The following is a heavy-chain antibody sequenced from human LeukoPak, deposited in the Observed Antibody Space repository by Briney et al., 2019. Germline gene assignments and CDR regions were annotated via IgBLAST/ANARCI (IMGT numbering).Heavy chain of an antibody. Sequence: GGSLRLSCEASGFTLSNYWVYWVRQAPGKGLVWVSRIISDGSSNYADSVKGRFTISRDNAKNTLYLQMNSLRAEDTAVCYCVRGVYASGSSPWGQGTLVTVSS. J-gene: IGHJ5*02. CDR3: VRGVYASGSSP. D-gene: IGHD3-10*01. CDR2: IISDGSS. CDR1: GFTLSNYW. V-gene: IGHV3-74*01.